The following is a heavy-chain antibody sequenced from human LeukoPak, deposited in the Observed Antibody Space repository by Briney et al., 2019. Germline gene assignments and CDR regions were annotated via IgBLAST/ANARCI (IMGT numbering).Heavy chain of an antibody. CDR1: GGSFSGYY. CDR2: INHSGST. CDR3: ARDRLRLGELSLYAFDI. D-gene: IGHD3-16*02. Sequence: PSETLSLTCAVYGGSFSGYYWSWIRQPPGKGLEWIGEINHSGSTNYNPSLKSRVTISVDTSKNQFSLKLSSVTAADTAVYYCARDRLRLGELSLYAFDIWGQGTMVTVSS. V-gene: IGHV4-34*01. J-gene: IGHJ3*02.